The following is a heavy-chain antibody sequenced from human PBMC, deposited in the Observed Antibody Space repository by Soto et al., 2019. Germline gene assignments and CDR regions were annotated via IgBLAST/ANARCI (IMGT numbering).Heavy chain of an antibody. CDR3: AREQQLVQNGMDV. J-gene: IGHJ6*02. Sequence: GGSLRLSCAASGFTFSSCAMSWVRQAPGKGLEWVSSISDSSSYIYYADSVKGRFTISRDNAKNSLYLQMNSLRAEDTAVYYCAREQQLVQNGMDVWGQGTTVTVSS. D-gene: IGHD6-13*01. CDR1: GFTFSSCA. CDR2: ISDSSSYI. V-gene: IGHV3-21*01.